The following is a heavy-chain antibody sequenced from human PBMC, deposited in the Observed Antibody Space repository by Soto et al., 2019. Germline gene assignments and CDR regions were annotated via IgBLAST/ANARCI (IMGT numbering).Heavy chain of an antibody. CDR3: AKDPNGNYVGGFEM. CDR1: GFTFSSYG. V-gene: IGHV3-30*18. D-gene: IGHD4-17*01. Sequence: LRLSCAASGFTFSSYGMHWVRQAPGKGLEWVAVISYDGSNKYYADSVKGRFTISRDNSKNTLYLQMNSLRAEDTAVYFCAKDPNGNYVGGFEMCGPGTKVTVSS. J-gene: IGHJ3*02. CDR2: ISYDGSNK.